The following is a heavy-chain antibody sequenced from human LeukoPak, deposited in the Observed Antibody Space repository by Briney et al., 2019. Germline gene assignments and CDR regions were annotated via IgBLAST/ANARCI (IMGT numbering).Heavy chain of an antibody. CDR2: ISGSGGLT. J-gene: IGHJ2*01. CDR3: ARTPVAGLWCSDL. D-gene: IGHD6-19*01. Sequence: GGSLRLSCTASGFTFSKYGMVWVRQAPGKGVKWVSSISGSGGLTYYADSVRGRFTISRDNSTNTLYLQMNSLRAEDTALYYCARTPVAGLWCSDLWGRGTLVTVSS. V-gene: IGHV3-23*01. CDR1: GFTFSKYG.